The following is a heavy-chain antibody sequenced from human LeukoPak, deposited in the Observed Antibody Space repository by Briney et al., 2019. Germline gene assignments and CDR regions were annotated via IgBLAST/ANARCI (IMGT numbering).Heavy chain of an antibody. Sequence: GGSLRLSCAASGFTFSSYAFLRVRQAPGKGLEWVATMSFHGDNKYYADSVRGRFIVPRDNSRNTLFLQMNSLRPEDTAIYYCARDSHTRTTSRGGLDVWGQGTTVTVSS. D-gene: IGHD1-14*01. CDR2: MSFHGDNK. J-gene: IGHJ6*02. CDR1: GFTFSSYA. CDR3: ARDSHTRTTSRGGLDV. V-gene: IGHV3-30*14.